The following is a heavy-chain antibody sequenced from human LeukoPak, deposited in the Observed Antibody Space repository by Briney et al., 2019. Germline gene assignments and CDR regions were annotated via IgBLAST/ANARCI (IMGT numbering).Heavy chain of an antibody. J-gene: IGHJ4*02. Sequence: SETLSVTCAVFGGSFSGNYWSYIRQPPGKGLEWIGEINHSGSTNHNPSLKSRVTISVDTSKNQFSLMLTSVTAADTAVYYCARGSTTVPHYFDYWGQGTLVTVSS. CDR3: ARGSTTVPHYFDY. CDR2: INHSGST. V-gene: IGHV4-34*01. CDR1: GGSFSGNY. D-gene: IGHD4-17*01.